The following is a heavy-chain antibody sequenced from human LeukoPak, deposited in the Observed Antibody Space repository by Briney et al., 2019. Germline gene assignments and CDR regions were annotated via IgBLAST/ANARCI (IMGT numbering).Heavy chain of an antibody. CDR2: ISAYNGNT. Sequence: ASVRVSCKASGYTFSIYGFSWVRQAPGQGLEWMGWISAYNGNTNYAQKFQGRVTMTTDTYTNTAYMELRSLRSDDTTVYYCAFSRYYLQGSYYYMDVWGKGTTVTVSS. CDR1: GYTFSIYG. D-gene: IGHD2/OR15-2a*01. CDR3: AFSRYYLQGSYYYMDV. J-gene: IGHJ6*03. V-gene: IGHV1-18*01.